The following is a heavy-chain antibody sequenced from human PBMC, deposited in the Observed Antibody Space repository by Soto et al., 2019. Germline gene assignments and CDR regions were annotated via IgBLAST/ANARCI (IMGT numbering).Heavy chain of an antibody. V-gene: IGHV1-69*01. Sequence: QVQLVQSGAEVKMPGSSVKVSCKAPGGTFSTYAISWVGQAPGQGLEWMGGVIPIFGTPKYAQKFQGRVTITADESTSTGYMELRSRRSEDTAVYYCARSQGGSSSLDIYYYYYYGMDVWGQGTTVTVSS. CDR2: VIPIFGTP. CDR3: ARSQGGSSSLDIYYYYYYGMDV. CDR1: GGTFSTYA. D-gene: IGHD2-15*01. J-gene: IGHJ6*02.